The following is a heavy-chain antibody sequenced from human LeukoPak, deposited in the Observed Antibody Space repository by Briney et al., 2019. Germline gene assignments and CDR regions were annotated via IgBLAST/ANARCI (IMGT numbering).Heavy chain of an antibody. CDR2: IIPIFGTA. CDR3: ARDEGYCSSTSCYTDVLRFDY. D-gene: IGHD2-2*02. CDR1: GGTFSSYA. Sequence: GASVKVSCKASGGTFSSYAISWVRQAPGQGLEWMGGIIPIFGTANYAQKFQGRVTITTDESTSTAYMELSSLRSEDTAVYYCARDEGYCSSTSCYTDVLRFDYWGQGTLVTVSS. V-gene: IGHV1-69*05. J-gene: IGHJ4*02.